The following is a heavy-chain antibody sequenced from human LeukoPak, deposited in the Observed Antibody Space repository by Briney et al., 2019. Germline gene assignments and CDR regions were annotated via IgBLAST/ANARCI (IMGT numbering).Heavy chain of an antibody. Sequence: SETLSLTCTVSGGSIRSSSYYWGWIRQPPGKGLEWIGSIYYSGSTYYNASLKSRGTISVDTSKNQFSLKLNSVTAADTAVYFCARQVVAVAGTGYFDHWGQGTLVTVSS. J-gene: IGHJ4*02. CDR3: ARQVVAVAGTGYFDH. CDR1: GGSIRSSSYY. V-gene: IGHV4-39*01. D-gene: IGHD6-19*01. CDR2: IYYSGST.